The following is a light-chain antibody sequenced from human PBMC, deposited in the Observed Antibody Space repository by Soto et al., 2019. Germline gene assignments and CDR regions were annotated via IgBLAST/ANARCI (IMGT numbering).Light chain of an antibody. CDR1: QSVSSY. J-gene: IGKJ4*01. CDR2: DAS. Sequence: DIVWTQSPATLSLSPGERATLSCRASQSVSSYLAWYQQKPGQAPRLLIYDASNRATGIPARFSGSGSGTDFTLTISSLEPEDFAVYYCQQRSNWPLTFGGGTKVDIK. CDR3: QQRSNWPLT. V-gene: IGKV3-11*01.